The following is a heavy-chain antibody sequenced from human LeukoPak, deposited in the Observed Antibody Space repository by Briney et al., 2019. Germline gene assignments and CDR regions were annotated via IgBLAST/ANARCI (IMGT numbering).Heavy chain of an antibody. J-gene: IGHJ4*03. Sequence: SETLSLTCAVYGWSFSTYYWRWLRQAPRKSLEGIGEIYQRADTWDNPFVNSLHTRSVDTSKNQFSLKITSLTAADTAVYYCASRPTISETGYLDYWGQGTLVTVSS. CDR3: ASRPTISETGYLDY. CDR2: IYQRADT. D-gene: IGHD1-1*01. V-gene: IGHV4-34*01. CDR1: GWSFSTYY.